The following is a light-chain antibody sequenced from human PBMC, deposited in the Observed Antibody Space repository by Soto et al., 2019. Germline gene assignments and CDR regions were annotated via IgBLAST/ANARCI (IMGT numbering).Light chain of an antibody. Sequence: DIQMTQPLSSLSASVGDTVTITCRARQSISNSLSWYQQKPGKAPKFLIYVASTLQRGVPSRFSGSGSGTDFTLTISSLQPEDVATYYCQQTFSPPCTSGQGTQLEIK. CDR2: VAS. CDR1: QSISNS. CDR3: QQTFSPPCT. V-gene: IGKV1-39*01. J-gene: IGKJ2*02.